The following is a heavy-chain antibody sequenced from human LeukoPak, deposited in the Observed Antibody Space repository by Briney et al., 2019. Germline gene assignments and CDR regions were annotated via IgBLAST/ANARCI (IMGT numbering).Heavy chain of an antibody. CDR1: GVIFSNYD. V-gene: IGHV3-13*01. CDR2: IGTAGDT. CDR3: ASSPAYSSSWYAIDT. Sequence: GGSLRLSCAASGVIFSNYDTHWVRQAAGKGLEWVSGIGTAGDTYYPGSVKGRFTVSRENAKNSLYLHMNSLSAGDTAMYYCASSPAYSSSWYAIDTWGQGTLVTVSS. J-gene: IGHJ5*02. D-gene: IGHD6-13*01.